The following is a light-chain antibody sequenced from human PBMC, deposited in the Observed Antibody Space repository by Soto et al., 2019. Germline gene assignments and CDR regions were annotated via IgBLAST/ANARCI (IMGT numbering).Light chain of an antibody. CDR3: QQRRDYPIT. J-gene: IGKJ5*01. CDR2: TAS. CDR1: QAISAG. Sequence: DIQLTQPPSFLSASVGDRVTITCRASQAISAGLAWYQQKSGKAPKLLIHTASTLQSGVPSRFSGSGYGTEFTLSINSLQPEDFATYYCQQRRDYPITFGQGTRLDMK. V-gene: IGKV1-9*01.